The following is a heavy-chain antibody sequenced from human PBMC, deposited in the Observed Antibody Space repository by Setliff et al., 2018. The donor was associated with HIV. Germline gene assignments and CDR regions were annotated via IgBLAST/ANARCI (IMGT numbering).Heavy chain of an antibody. D-gene: IGHD2-21*02. Sequence: GASVKVSCKASGGSLRSLSINWVRQAPGQGLEWMAGTIPKFGTSNYAHKFQGRMTIIADESTSTAYMELTGLRSEDTAVYYCANLRGEEAGNFYYFYFGLDVWGQGTTVTVSS. J-gene: IGHJ6*02. CDR1: GGSLRSLS. CDR3: ANLRGEEAGNFYYFYFGLDV. V-gene: IGHV1-69*13. CDR2: TIPKFGTS.